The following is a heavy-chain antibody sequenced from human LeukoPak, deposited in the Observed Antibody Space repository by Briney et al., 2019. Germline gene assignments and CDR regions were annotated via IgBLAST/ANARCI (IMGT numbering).Heavy chain of an antibody. J-gene: IGHJ4*02. V-gene: IGHV1-46*01. D-gene: IGHD3-22*01. CDR1: GYTFTSYY. Sequence: GASVKVSCKASGYTFTSYYMHWVRQAPGQGLEWMGIINPSGGSTSYAQKFQGRVTMTRGTSTSTVYMELSSLRSEDTAVYYCARDSYDSSGYYYVDYWGQGTLVTVSS. CDR2: INPSGGST. CDR3: ARDSYDSSGYYYVDY.